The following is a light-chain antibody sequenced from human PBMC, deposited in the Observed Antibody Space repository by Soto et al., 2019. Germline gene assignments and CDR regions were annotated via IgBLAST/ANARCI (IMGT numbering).Light chain of an antibody. V-gene: IGLV2-14*01. CDR1: NRDVGNYNY. CDR3: ASYRSANSRVV. CDR2: EVT. J-gene: IGLJ1*01. Sequence: ALTQRACVSGSPRRSTTIPCTGRNRDVGNYNYVSWYQHHPGKAPNQMNYEVTSRHSGVSAHFSCSKSSMTASVTLYRLQPEVEADYFCASYRSANSRVVVGT.